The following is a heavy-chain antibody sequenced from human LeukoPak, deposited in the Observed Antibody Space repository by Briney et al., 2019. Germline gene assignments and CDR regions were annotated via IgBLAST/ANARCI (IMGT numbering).Heavy chain of an antibody. Sequence: SQTLSLTCTVSGGSISSGGYYWSWIRQHPGKGLEWIGYIYYSGSTYYNPSLKSRVTISVDTSKNQFTLKLSSVTAADTAVYYCARVGGDPKPYIWNDDVLYYFDYWGQGTLATVSS. J-gene: IGHJ4*02. CDR3: ARVGGDPKPYIWNDDVLYYFDY. V-gene: IGHV4-31*03. CDR2: IYYSGST. CDR1: GGSISSGGYY. D-gene: IGHD1-1*01.